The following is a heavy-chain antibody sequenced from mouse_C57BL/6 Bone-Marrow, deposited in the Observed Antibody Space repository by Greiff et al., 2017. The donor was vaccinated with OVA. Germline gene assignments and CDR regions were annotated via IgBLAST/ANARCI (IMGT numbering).Heavy chain of an antibody. CDR1: GYTFTSYW. CDR2: IDPSVSYT. Sequence: QVQLQQPGAELVKPGASVKLSCKASGYTFTSYWMQWVKQRPGQGLEWIGEIDPSVSYTNYNQKFKGKATLTVDTSSSTAYMQLSSLRSEDSAVYYCAWSGVELGRAMDYWGQGTSVTVSS. D-gene: IGHD4-1*01. CDR3: AWSGVELGRAMDY. J-gene: IGHJ4*01. V-gene: IGHV1-50*01.